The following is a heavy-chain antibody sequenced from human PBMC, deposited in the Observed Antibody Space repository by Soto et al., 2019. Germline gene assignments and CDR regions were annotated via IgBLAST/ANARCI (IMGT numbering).Heavy chain of an antibody. D-gene: IGHD3-10*01. CDR2: INSDGSST. V-gene: IGHV3-74*01. J-gene: IGHJ6*02. CDR1: GFTFSSYW. Sequence: PGGSLRLSCAASGFTFSSYWMHWVRQAPGKGLVWVSRINSDGSSTSYADSVKGRFTISRDNAKNTLYLQMNSLRAEDTAVYYCARVGEGDYYGSGSYKGMDVWGQGTTVTVSS. CDR3: ARVGEGDYYGSGSYKGMDV.